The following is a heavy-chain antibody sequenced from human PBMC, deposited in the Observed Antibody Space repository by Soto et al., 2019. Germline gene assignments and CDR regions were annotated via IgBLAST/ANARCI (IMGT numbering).Heavy chain of an antibody. D-gene: IGHD2-15*01. CDR1: GCTFSSYA. CDR3: ARDLGYCSGGSCYYRWYFDL. CDR2: IIPIFGTA. J-gene: IGHJ2*01. V-gene: IGHV1-69*01. Sequence: QVQLVQSGAEVKKPGSSVKVSCKASGCTFSSYAISWVRQAPGQGLEWMGGIIPIFGTANYAQKFQGRVTITADESTSTAYMELSSLRSEDTAVYYCARDLGYCSGGSCYYRWYFDLWGRGTLVTVSS.